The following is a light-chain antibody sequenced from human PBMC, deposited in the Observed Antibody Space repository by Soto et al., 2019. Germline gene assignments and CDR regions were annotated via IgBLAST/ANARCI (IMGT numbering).Light chain of an antibody. CDR1: QSLLHSNGYKY. Sequence: DTVMTQSPFSLPVTPGEPASISCRSSQSLLHSNGYKYLDWYLQKPGQSPQLLISMSSNRASGVPDRFSGSGSGTDFTLQISRVEAEDVGVYYCMQALRTPYTFGQGTRREIK. CDR3: MQALRTPYT. J-gene: IGKJ5*01. CDR2: MSS. V-gene: IGKV2-28*01.